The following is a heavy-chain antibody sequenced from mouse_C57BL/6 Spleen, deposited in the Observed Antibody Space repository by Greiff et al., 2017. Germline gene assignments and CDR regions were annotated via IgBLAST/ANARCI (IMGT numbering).Heavy chain of an antibody. Sequence: QVQLKQPGTELVKPGASVKLSCKASGYTFTSYWMHWVKQRPGQGLEWIGNINPSNGGTNYNEKFKSKATLTVDKSSSTAYMQLSSLTSEDSGGDYCARSEGDGLDYWGQGTTLTVSS. J-gene: IGHJ2*01. CDR3: ARSEGDGLDY. CDR2: INPSNGGT. CDR1: GYTFTSYW. V-gene: IGHV1-53*01. D-gene: IGHD1-2*01.